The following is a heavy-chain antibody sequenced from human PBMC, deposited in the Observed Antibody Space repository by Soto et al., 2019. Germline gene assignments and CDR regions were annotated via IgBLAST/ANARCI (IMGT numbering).Heavy chain of an antibody. CDR3: ARHVPAAGYYYGMDV. Sequence: QVQLVQSGAEVKKPGSSVKVSCKASGGTFSSYAISWVRQAPGQGLEWMGGIIPIFGTANYAQKFQGGVTITADESTSTAYMELSSLRSEDSSVYYCARHVPAAGYYYGMDVWGQGTTVTVSS. CDR1: GGTFSSYA. CDR2: IIPIFGTA. D-gene: IGHD2-2*01. V-gene: IGHV1-69*12. J-gene: IGHJ6*02.